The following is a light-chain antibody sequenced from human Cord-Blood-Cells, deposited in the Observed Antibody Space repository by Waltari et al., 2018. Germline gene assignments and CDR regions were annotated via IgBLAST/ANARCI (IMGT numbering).Light chain of an antibody. J-gene: IGLJ1*01. V-gene: IGLV3-1*01. CDR3: QAWDSSTAV. Sequence: SYELTQPPSVSVSPGQTASITCFGVKLGDKYACWYKQKPGQSTVLVIYQDSKRPSGIPERFSGSNAGNTATLTISWTQAMDEADYYCQAWDSSTAVFGTGTKVTVL. CDR2: QDS. CDR1: KLGDKY.